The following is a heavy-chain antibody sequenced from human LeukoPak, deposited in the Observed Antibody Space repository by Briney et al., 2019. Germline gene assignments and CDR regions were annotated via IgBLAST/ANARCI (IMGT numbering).Heavy chain of an antibody. J-gene: IGHJ5*02. Sequence: GGSLRLSCAASGFTFSNYGMHWLRQAPGKGLEGVAVISYDGSNEYYPDSVKGRFTISRDSSKNTLFLQLNSLRAEDTAVYYCAKDRVQYCRGDCYSVIHPWAQGTLVSVS. CDR2: ISYDGSNE. D-gene: IGHD2-21*02. V-gene: IGHV3-30*18. CDR1: GFTFSNYG. CDR3: AKDRVQYCRGDCYSVIHP.